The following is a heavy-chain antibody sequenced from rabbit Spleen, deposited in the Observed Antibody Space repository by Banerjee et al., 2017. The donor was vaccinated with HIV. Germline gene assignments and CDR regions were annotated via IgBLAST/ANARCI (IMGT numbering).Heavy chain of an antibody. D-gene: IGHD4-2*01. V-gene: IGHV1S45*01. CDR2: IDVVKRGST. CDR1: GLDFSVDYW. J-gene: IGHJ4*01. CDR3: ARGDFCFNL. Sequence: QEQLVESGGGLVKPEGSLTLTCKASGLDFSVDYWICWVRQAPGKGLEWIACIDVVKRGSTYYATWAKGRFTCSKTSSTTVTLQMTSLTGADTATYFCARGDFCFNLWGPGTLVTVS.